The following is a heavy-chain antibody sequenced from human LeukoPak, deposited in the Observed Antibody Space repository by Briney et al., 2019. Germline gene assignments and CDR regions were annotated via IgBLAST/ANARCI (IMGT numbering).Heavy chain of an antibody. Sequence: SETLSLTCTVSGYSISSGYYWGWIRQPPGKGLEWIGSIYHSGRTYYNPSFKSRVTISVDTSKNKFSLKMSSVTAADTALYYCANTLAVVGSSFDFWGQGILVTVSA. CDR3: ANTLAVVGSSFDF. CDR1: GYSISSGYY. V-gene: IGHV4-38-2*02. J-gene: IGHJ4*02. D-gene: IGHD6-19*01. CDR2: IYHSGRT.